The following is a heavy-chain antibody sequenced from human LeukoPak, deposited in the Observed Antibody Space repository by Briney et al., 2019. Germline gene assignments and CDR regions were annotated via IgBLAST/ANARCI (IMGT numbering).Heavy chain of an antibody. CDR1: GYTFTTYG. J-gene: IGHJ4*02. V-gene: IGHV1-18*01. CDR3: ARDDLDCTGGTCYPDNY. CDR2: ISAYNGNT. D-gene: IGHD2-15*01. Sequence: ASVKVSCKASGYTFTTYGITWVRQAPGQRLEWMGWISAYNGNTNYAENLQDRVTMTTDTSTGTAYMELRNLRSDDTAFYYCARDDLDCTGGTCYPDNYWGQGTLVAVSA.